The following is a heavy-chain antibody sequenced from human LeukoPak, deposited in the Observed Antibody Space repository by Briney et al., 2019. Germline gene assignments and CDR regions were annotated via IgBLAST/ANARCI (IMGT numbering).Heavy chain of an antibody. Sequence: GGSLRLSCAASEFTFSSYWMSWVRQAPGKGLEWVSSISSTGRYVYYLNSVRGRFTISRDNAKSSVYLHMNSLRVEDTAIFYCARGTKDVVLGVPAGGWFDPWGQGTLITVSS. D-gene: IGHD2-8*02. CDR3: ARGTKDVVLGVPAGGWFDP. CDR1: EFTFSSYW. J-gene: IGHJ5*02. V-gene: IGHV3-21*01. CDR2: ISSTGRYV.